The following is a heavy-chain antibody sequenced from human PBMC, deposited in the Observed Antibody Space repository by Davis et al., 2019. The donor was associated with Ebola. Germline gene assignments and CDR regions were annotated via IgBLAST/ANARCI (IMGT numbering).Heavy chain of an antibody. CDR3: ARGGYLVRRYFDY. J-gene: IGHJ4*02. V-gene: IGHV3-33*01. D-gene: IGHD3-10*01. CDR1: GFTFSSYG. Sequence: GESLKISCAASGFTFSSYGMHWVRQAPGKGLEWVAVIWYDGSNKYYADSVKGRFTISRDNSKNTLYLQMNSLRAEDTAVYYCARGGYLVRRYFDYWGQGTLVTVSS. CDR2: IWYDGSNK.